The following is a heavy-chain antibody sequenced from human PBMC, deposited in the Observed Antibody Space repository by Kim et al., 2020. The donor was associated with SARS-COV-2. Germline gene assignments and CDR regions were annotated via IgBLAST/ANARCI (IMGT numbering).Heavy chain of an antibody. CDR2: IYHSGST. V-gene: IGHV4-38-2*02. Sequence: SETLSLTCTVSGYSISSGYYWGWIRQPPGKGLEWIGSIYHSGSTYYNPSLKSRVTISVDTSKNQFSLKLSSVTAADTAVYYCARNFRRTTVVTPFDYWG. CDR3: ARNFRRTTVVTPFDY. D-gene: IGHD4-17*01. J-gene: IGHJ4*01. CDR1: GYSISSGYY.